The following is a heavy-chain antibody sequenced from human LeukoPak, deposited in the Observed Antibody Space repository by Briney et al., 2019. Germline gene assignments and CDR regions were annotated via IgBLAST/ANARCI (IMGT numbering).Heavy chain of an antibody. J-gene: IGHJ3*02. CDR2: INPSGGST. D-gene: IGHD2-21*02. Sequence: ASVTVSFKASGYTFTIYYMHWVRQAPGQGLEWMGIINPSGGSTSYSQKFQGRVTITRDTSTSTVYMELSSLRSEDTAVYYCARDVAYCGGDCYSISSGQRLFWGAFDIWGQGTMVTVSS. V-gene: IGHV1-46*01. CDR3: ARDVAYCGGDCYSISSGQRLFWGAFDI. CDR1: GYTFTIYY.